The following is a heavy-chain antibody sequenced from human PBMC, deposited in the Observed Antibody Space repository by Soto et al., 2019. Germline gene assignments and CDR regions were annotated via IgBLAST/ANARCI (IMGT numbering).Heavy chain of an antibody. CDR2: IYYSGST. V-gene: IGHV4-31*03. J-gene: IGHJ4*02. CDR1: GGSISSGGYY. Sequence: PSETLSLTCTVSGGSISSGGYYWSWIRQHPGKGLEWIGYIYYSGSTYYNPSLKSRVTISVDTSKNQFSLKLSSVTAADTAVYYCASRLRSITMVRGVPSVSDYFDYWGQGTLVTVSS. CDR3: ASRLRSITMVRGVPSVSDYFDY. D-gene: IGHD3-10*01.